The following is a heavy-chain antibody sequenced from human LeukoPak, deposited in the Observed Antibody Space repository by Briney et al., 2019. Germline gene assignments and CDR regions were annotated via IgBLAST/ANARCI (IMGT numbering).Heavy chain of an antibody. CDR3: ARVVAAGKCYFDL. CDR2: INTDGSDGSST. J-gene: IGHJ2*01. V-gene: IGHV3-74*01. Sequence: PGGSLRLACAASGFTFSNYWMHWVRQGPGKGLVWVSRINTDGSDGSSTNYADSVKGRFTISRDNAKNTLYLQMNSLRAEDTAVYYCARVVAAGKCYFDLWGRGTLVTVSS. D-gene: IGHD6-19*01. CDR1: GFTFSNYW.